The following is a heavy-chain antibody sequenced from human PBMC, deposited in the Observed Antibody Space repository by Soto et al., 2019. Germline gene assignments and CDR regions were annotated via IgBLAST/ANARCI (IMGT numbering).Heavy chain of an antibody. CDR3: ARHNYGSGSTYFDY. CDR1: GGSINSYY. V-gene: IGHV4-59*08. Sequence: SETLSLTCTVSGGSINSYYWSWIRQPPGKGLEWIGYIYYTGNTKYNPSLESRVTKSVDTSKKQFFLKLNSVTPADTAVYYCARHNYGSGSTYFDYWGQGTLVTVSS. J-gene: IGHJ4*02. CDR2: IYYTGNT. D-gene: IGHD3-10*01.